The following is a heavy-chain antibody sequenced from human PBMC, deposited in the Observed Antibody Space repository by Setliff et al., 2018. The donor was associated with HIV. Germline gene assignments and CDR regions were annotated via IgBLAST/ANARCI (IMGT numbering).Heavy chain of an antibody. D-gene: IGHD6-19*01. V-gene: IGHV1-2*02. CDR2: INPNSGGT. Sequence: ASVKVSCKASGYTFTGYYIHWVRQAPGQGLEWMGWINPNSGGTNYAQNFQGRVTMTRVTSISTAYMEMSRLRSDDTAMYHCARESSGWSPPYYGMDVWGQGTTVTVSS. CDR3: ARESSGWSPPYYGMDV. J-gene: IGHJ6*02. CDR1: GYTFTGYY.